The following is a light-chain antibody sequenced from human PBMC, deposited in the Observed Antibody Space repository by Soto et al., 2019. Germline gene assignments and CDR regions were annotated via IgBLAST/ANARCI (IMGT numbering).Light chain of an antibody. V-gene: IGLV2-14*01. CDR3: SSYTQFSTLV. Sequence: QSALTQPASVSGSPGQPITISSTGTSSDVGAYNYVSWYRQHPGKAPKLMIYEVSNRPSGISHRFSGSKSGNTASLTISGLQAEDEADYYCSSYTQFSTLVFGGGTKLTVL. CDR2: EVS. J-gene: IGLJ3*02. CDR1: SSDVGAYNY.